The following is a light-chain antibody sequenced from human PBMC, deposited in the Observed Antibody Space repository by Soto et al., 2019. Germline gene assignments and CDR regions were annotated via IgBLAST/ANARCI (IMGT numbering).Light chain of an antibody. CDR1: QSVLYSSNNKNY. CDR2: WAS. V-gene: IGKV4-1*01. J-gene: IGKJ4*01. Sequence: DIVMTQSPDSLAVSLGERATINCKSSQSVLYSSNNKNYLAWYQQKPGQPPKLLIYWASTRESGVPDRFSGSGSGTGFTLTISSLQAEDVAVYYCQQYHSIPLTFGAATKVDIK. CDR3: QQYHSIPLT.